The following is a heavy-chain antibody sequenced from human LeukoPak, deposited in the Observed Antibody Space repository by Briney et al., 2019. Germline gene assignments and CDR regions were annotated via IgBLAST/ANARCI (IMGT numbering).Heavy chain of an antibody. J-gene: IGHJ5*02. CDR1: GYTFTSYA. Sequence: ASVKVSCKASGYTFTSYAMHWVRQAPGQRLEWMGWINADNGNTKYSQKFQGRVTITRDTSASTAYMELNSLRSEDTAVYYCARVGGGRELSPPWGQGTLVTVSS. V-gene: IGHV1-3*01. CDR3: ARVGGGRELSPP. CDR2: INADNGNT. D-gene: IGHD1-26*01.